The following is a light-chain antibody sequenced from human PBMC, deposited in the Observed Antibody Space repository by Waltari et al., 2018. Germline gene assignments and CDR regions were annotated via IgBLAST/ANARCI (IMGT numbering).Light chain of an antibody. Sequence: SSELTQGPDVSVALGQTVKITCHGDRLRTSYASWYQVKPGQAPVLVLFGKEKRPSGIPDRISGYSSGTTSSLTITGAQAEDEADYYCHSRKGRDNQVVFGGGTKLTVL. CDR1: RLRTSY. CDR2: GKE. V-gene: IGLV3-19*01. CDR3: HSRKGRDNQVV. J-gene: IGLJ3*02.